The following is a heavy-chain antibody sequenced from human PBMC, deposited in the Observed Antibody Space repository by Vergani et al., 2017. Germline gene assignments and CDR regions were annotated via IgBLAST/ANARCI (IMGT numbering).Heavy chain of an antibody. Sequence: QLQLQESGPGLVKPSETLSLTCTVSGGSISSSSYYWGWIRQPPGKGLEWIGSIYYSGSTYYNPSLKSRVTISVDTSKNQFSLKLSSVTAADTAVYYCARQGPSDYSNYAFFGRHLNYYMDVWGKGTTVTVSS. V-gene: IGHV4-39*01. J-gene: IGHJ6*03. CDR2: IYYSGST. CDR1: GGSISSSSYY. D-gene: IGHD4-11*01. CDR3: ARQGPSDYSNYAFFGRHLNYYMDV.